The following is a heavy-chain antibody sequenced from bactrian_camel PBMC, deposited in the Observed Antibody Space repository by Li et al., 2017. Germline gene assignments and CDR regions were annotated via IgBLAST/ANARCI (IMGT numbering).Heavy chain of an antibody. CDR1: GSIYDTMC. CDR3: ECRGQRDDY. J-gene: IGHJ4*01. V-gene: IGHV3S40*01. CDR2: IRRSGGET. Sequence: VQLVESGGGSVQPGGSLRLSCASSGSIYDTMCMGWVRQAPGKEREGVAAIRRSGGETWYAGSVKGRATISQDTAKNIMYLQMNSLKPEDTAMYYCECRGQRDDYWGQGTQVTVS.